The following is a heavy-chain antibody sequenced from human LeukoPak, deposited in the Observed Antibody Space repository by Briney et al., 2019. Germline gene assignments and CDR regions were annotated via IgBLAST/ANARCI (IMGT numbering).Heavy chain of an antibody. J-gene: IGHJ6*02. CDR1: GYTFPANY. CDR3: ARVRHCTSSSYYDGYDYFMDV. CDR2: IIPIFGTT. D-gene: IGHD2-2*01. V-gene: IGHV1-69*06. Sequence: SVKVSCKASGYTFPANYMHWVRQAPGQGLEWMGGIIPIFGTTNYAQKFQGRVTITADKLTNIAHMELSSLRTEDTAVYFCARVRHCTSSSYYDGYDYFMDVWGQGTTVTVSS.